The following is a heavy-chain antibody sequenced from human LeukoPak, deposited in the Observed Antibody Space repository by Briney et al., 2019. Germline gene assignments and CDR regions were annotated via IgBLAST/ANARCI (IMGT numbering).Heavy chain of an antibody. D-gene: IGHD3-22*01. Sequence: KASETLSLTCTVSGGSISSGGYYWSWIRQPPGKGLEWIGYIYHSGSTYYNPSLKSRVTISVDRSKNQFSLKLSSVTAADTAVYYCAGKYYYDISGYFYVDWWGQGTLVTVSS. V-gene: IGHV4-30-2*01. CDR2: IYHSGST. J-gene: IGHJ4*02. CDR1: GGSISSGGYY. CDR3: AGKYYYDISGYFYVDW.